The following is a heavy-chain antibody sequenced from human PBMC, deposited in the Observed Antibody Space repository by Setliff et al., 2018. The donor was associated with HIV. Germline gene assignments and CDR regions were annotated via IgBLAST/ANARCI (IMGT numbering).Heavy chain of an antibody. J-gene: IGHJ6*03. Sequence: SETLSLTCTVSGGSISNYYWSWIRQPPGKGLEWIGYIYTSGSTDYNPSLKSRVTISVDTSKNQFSLKVNSVTAADTAVYYCARGARLLAGYSDRWDYYYMGVWGKGTTVTVSS. CDR3: ARGARLLAGYSDRWDYYYMGV. CDR2: IYTSGST. D-gene: IGHD6-13*01. V-gene: IGHV4-4*08. CDR1: GGSISNYY.